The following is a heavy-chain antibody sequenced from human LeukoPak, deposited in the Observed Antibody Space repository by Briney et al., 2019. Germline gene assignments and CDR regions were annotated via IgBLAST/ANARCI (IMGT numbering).Heavy chain of an antibody. V-gene: IGHV3-30-3*01. Sequence: PGGSLRLSCAASGFTFSSYAMHWVRQAPGKGLEWVAVISYDGSNKYYADSVKGRFTISRDNSKNTLYLQMNSLRAEDTAVYYCARAVTTVSSYYYYGMDVWGQGTTVTVSS. D-gene: IGHD4-17*01. CDR3: ARAVTTVSSYYYYGMDV. CDR1: GFTFSSYA. J-gene: IGHJ6*02. CDR2: ISYDGSNK.